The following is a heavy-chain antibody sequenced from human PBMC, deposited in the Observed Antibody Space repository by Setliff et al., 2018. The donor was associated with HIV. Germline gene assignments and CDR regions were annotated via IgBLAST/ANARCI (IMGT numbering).Heavy chain of an antibody. CDR3: ARDSNAPYFQH. CDR2: INHSGAT. Sequence: SETLSLTCAVYGGSFSGYYWTWIRQPPGKGLEWIGEINHSGATNYNLSLESRVTISVDRSKNQFSLQLTSVTAADTAVYYCARDSNAPYFQHWGQGTLVTVSS. J-gene: IGHJ1*01. CDR1: GGSFSGYY. D-gene: IGHD1-1*01. V-gene: IGHV4-34*01.